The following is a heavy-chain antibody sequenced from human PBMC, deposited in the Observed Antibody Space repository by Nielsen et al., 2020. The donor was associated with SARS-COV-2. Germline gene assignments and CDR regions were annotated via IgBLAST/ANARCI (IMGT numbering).Heavy chain of an antibody. J-gene: IGHJ6*02. CDR2: ISYDGSNK. Sequence: GESLKISCAASGFTFSSYAMHWVRQAPGKGLEWVAVISYDGSNKYYADSVKGRFTISRDNSKNTLYLQMNSLRAEDTAVYYCARDLAVAGPPHYGMDVWGQGTTVTVSS. V-gene: IGHV3-30-3*01. CDR1: GFTFSSYA. D-gene: IGHD6-19*01. CDR3: ARDLAVAGPPHYGMDV.